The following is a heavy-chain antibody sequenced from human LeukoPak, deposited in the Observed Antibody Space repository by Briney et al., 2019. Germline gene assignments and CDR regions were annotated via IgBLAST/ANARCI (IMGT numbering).Heavy chain of an antibody. CDR3: ARAPASGLDNWFDS. V-gene: IGHV3-11*04. CDR1: GFTFSDYY. D-gene: IGHD2-2*03. Sequence: AGSLTLSCAASGFTFSDYYMSWIRQAPGKGLEWVSYISSSGSTIHYADSVKGRLTISRDNANNPLYLQMNSLRGEDTATYYCARAPASGLDNWFDSWGQGTVVTVSS. CDR2: ISSSGSTI. J-gene: IGHJ5*01.